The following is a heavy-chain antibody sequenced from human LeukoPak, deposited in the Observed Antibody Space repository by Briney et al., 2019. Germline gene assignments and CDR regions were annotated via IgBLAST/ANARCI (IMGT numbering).Heavy chain of an antibody. J-gene: IGHJ5*02. D-gene: IGHD5/OR15-5a*01. CDR2: IYPGDSDT. CDR3: ARRRTLRLDAFDP. V-gene: IGHV5-51*01. Sequence: PGESLKISCKGSGYSFTNYRIGWVRQMPGKGLEWMGTIYPGDSDTRYSPSFRGQVTISVDKSISTAYLQWSSLKASDTAMYYCARRRTLRLDAFDPWGQGTLVTVSS. CDR1: GYSFTNYR.